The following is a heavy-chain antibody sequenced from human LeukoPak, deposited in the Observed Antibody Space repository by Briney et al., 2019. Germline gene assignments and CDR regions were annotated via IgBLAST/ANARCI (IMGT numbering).Heavy chain of an antibody. CDR3: ARIREMATIVDY. CDR1: GGSISSYY. J-gene: IGHJ4*02. Sequence: PSETLSLTCTVSGGSISSYYWSWIRRPPGKGLEWIGYIYYSGSTNYNPSLKSRVTISVDTSKNQFSLKLSSVTAADTAVYYYARIREMATIVDYWGQGTLVTVSS. D-gene: IGHD5-24*01. V-gene: IGHV4-59*01. CDR2: IYYSGST.